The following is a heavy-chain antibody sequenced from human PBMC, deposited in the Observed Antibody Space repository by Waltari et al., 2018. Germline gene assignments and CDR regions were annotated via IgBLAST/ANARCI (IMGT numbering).Heavy chain of an antibody. D-gene: IGHD3-16*01. V-gene: IGHV4-34*01. CDR3: ARGGFGNFDY. Sequence: QVQLQQWGAGLLKPSETLSLTCAVYGGSFSGYYWSVIRQPPGKGLEGIGEINHSGSTNYNPSLNSRVTISVDTSKNQFSLKLSSVTAADTAVYYCARGGFGNFDYWGQGTLVTVSS. CDR1: GGSFSGYY. J-gene: IGHJ4*02. CDR2: INHSGST.